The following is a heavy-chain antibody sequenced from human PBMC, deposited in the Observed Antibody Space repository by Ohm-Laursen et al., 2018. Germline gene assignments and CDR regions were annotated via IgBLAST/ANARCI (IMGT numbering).Heavy chain of an antibody. J-gene: IGHJ2*01. CDR2: IGTGGDT. Sequence: SLRLSCSASGFTFSSYAMSWVRQAPGKGLEWVSAIGTGGDTYYTGSVKGRFTISREDAKNSLYLQMNSLRDGDTAVYYCAREVLDSISSGWNLDLWGRGTLVTVSS. CDR1: GFTFSSYA. V-gene: IGHV3-13*01. D-gene: IGHD6-6*01. CDR3: AREVLDSISSGWNLDL.